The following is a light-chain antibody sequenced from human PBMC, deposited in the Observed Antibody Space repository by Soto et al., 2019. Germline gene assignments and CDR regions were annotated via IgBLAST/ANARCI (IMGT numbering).Light chain of an antibody. J-gene: IGKJ1*01. Sequence: IMMTQSPATLSVSPGEGATLSCRASQSIENKLAWYHQRPGQPPRLLIYGASTRATGIPVRFSGSGSGTDFTLYISVLQSEDFGVYYCQQYRIWRTFGQGTTVEVK. V-gene: IGKV3D-15*01. CDR1: QSIENK. CDR2: GAS. CDR3: QQYRIWRT.